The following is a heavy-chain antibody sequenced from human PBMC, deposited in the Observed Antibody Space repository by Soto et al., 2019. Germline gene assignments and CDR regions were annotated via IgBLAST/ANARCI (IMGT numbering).Heavy chain of an antibody. CDR3: AKDVSYDSAGYSALRAFDV. CDR2: ISSSSSYI. Sequence: GGSLRLSCAASGFTFSSYSMNWVRQAPGKGLEWVSSISSSSSYIYYADSVKGRFTISRDNAKNSLHLQMNSLRAEDTAVYYCAKDVSYDSAGYSALRAFDVWGKGTLVTVSS. V-gene: IGHV3-21*01. J-gene: IGHJ3*01. CDR1: GFTFSSYS. D-gene: IGHD3-22*01.